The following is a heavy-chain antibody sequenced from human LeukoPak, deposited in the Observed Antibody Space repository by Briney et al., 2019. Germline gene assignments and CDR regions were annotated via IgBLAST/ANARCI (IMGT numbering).Heavy chain of an antibody. CDR3: ARDRGDFWSGRYYYYMDV. CDR1: GGSISSYY. V-gene: IGHV4-59*01. D-gene: IGHD3-3*01. CDR2: IYYSGST. Sequence: PSETLSLTCTVSGGSISSYYWSWIRQPPGKGLEWIGYIYYSGSTNYNPSLKSRVTISVDTSKNQFSLKLSSVTAADTAVYYCARDRGDFWSGRYYYYMDVWGKGTTVTVSS. J-gene: IGHJ6*03.